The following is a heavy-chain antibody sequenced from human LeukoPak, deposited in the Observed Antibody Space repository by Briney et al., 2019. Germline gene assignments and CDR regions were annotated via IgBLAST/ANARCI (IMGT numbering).Heavy chain of an antibody. V-gene: IGHV4-59*12. Sequence: SETLSLTCTVSGGSISSYYWSWIRQPPGKGLEWIGYIYYSGSTNYNPSLKSRVTISVDTSKNQFSLKLSSVTAADTAVYYCARGRSGWYSIDYWGQGTLVTVSS. CDR2: IYYSGST. D-gene: IGHD6-19*01. CDR1: GGSISSYY. J-gene: IGHJ4*02. CDR3: ARGRSGWYSIDY.